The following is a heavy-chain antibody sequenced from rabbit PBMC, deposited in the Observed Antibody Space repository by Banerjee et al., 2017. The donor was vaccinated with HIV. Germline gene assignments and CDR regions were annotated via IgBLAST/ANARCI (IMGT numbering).Heavy chain of an antibody. CDR1: GSDISSSYW. D-gene: IGHD1-1*01. CDR3: ARHPNSGSDAWVFCL. V-gene: IGHV1S40*01. Sequence: QSLEESGGDLVTPGGTLTLTCTASGSDISSSYWICWVRQAPGKGLEWIACIYTGSSGSTYFASWAKGRFTISKTSSTTVTLQMTGLTAADSATYFCARHPNSGSDAWVFCLWGPGTLVTVS. J-gene: IGHJ4*01. CDR2: IYTGSSGST.